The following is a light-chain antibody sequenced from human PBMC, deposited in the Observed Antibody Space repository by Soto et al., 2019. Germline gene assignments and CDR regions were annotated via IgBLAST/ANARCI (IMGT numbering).Light chain of an antibody. J-gene: IGKJ1*01. Sequence: IVFTQSPGTLSFSPGERATLSCRASQSVSSYYLAWYQQKPGQAPRLLIYAASSRATGIPDMFSGGGSGTDFTLTISSLETEDFAVYYCQQCGSAPWAFGQGTKVDI. CDR2: AAS. CDR1: QSVSSYY. V-gene: IGKV3-20*01. CDR3: QQCGSAPWA.